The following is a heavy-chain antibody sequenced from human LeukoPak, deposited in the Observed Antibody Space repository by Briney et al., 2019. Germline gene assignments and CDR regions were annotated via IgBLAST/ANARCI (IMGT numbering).Heavy chain of an antibody. CDR2: IYTTEKT. CDR3: ARAPGTTFDY. CDR1: GGSISSGSYY. D-gene: IGHD4-17*01. V-gene: IGHV4-61*02. J-gene: IGHJ4*01. Sequence: SSEALSLTCSVSGGSISSGSYYWSWIRQPAGKGLEWIGRIYTTEKTNYNPSLKSRVTISLDTSKNQFSLKLSSVTAADTAVYYCARAPGTTFDYWGHGNMVTVSS.